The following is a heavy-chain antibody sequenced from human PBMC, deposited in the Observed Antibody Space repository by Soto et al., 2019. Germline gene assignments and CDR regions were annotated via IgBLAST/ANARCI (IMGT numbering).Heavy chain of an antibody. CDR1: GFTFDDYA. Sequence: GGSLRLSCAASGFTFDDYAMHWVRQAPGKGLEWVAGISWNSGSIGYADSVKGRFAISRDNAKNSLYLQMDSLGVEDTAFYYCVRENYFDCWGQGTLVNVSS. CDR2: ISWNSGSI. V-gene: IGHV3-9*01. J-gene: IGHJ4*02. CDR3: VRENYFDC.